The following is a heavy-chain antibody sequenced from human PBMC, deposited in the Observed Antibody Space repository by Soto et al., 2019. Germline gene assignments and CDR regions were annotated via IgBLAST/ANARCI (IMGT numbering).Heavy chain of an antibody. CDR2: IDWDDDK. CDR3: ARIHRWFGELSEFDY. Sequence: SGPTLVNPTQTLTLTCTFSGFSLSTSGMCVSWIRQPPGKALEWLALIDWDDDKYYSTSLKTRLTISKDTSKNQVVLTMTNMDPVDTATYYCARIHRWFGELSEFDYWGQGTLVTVSS. V-gene: IGHV2-70*01. CDR1: GFSLSTSGMC. J-gene: IGHJ4*02. D-gene: IGHD3-10*01.